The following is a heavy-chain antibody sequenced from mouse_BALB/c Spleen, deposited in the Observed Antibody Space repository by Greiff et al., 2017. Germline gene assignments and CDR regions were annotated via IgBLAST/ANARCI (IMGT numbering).Heavy chain of an antibody. V-gene: IGHV1-7*01. CDR1: GYTFTSYW. J-gene: IGHJ4*01. CDR3: AREGNYRYDGYAMDY. D-gene: IGHD2-14*01. CDR2: INPSTGYT. Sequence: VKLMESGAELAKPGASVKMSCKASGYTFTSYWMHWVKQRPGQGLEWIGYINPSTGYTEYNQKFKDKATLTADKSSSTAYMQLSSLTSEDSAVYYCAREGNYRYDGYAMDYWGQGTSVTVSS.